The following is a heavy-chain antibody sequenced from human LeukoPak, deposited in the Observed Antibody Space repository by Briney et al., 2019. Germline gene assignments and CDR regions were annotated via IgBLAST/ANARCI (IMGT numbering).Heavy chain of an antibody. CDR2: INPDGDGM. Sequence: GGSLRLSCTASGFTFNTCVMHWVRQAPGKGLEWVANINPDGDGMRFVDSVKGRFTMSRDNAQSSLHLQMNSLRVEDTAFYYCAAWTDRGYSYWGQGVLVTVSS. D-gene: IGHD5-12*01. V-gene: IGHV3-7*01. CDR1: GFTFNTCV. J-gene: IGHJ4*02. CDR3: AAWTDRGYSY.